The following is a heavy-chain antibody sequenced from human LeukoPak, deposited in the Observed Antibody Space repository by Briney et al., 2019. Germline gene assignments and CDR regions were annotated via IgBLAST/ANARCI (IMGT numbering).Heavy chain of an antibody. J-gene: IGHJ4*02. CDR3: ARVFTIFGVVSTPDY. CDR2: ISAYNGNT. D-gene: IGHD3-3*01. CDR1: GYTFTSYG. V-gene: IGHV1-18*01. Sequence: ASVKVSCKASGYTFTSYGISWVRQAPGQGLEWVGWISAYNGNTNYAQKLQGRVTMTTDTSTSTAYMELRSPRSDDTAVYYCARVFTIFGVVSTPDYWGQGTLVTVSS.